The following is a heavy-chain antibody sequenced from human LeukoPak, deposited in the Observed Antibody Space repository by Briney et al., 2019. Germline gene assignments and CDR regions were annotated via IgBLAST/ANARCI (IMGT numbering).Heavy chain of an antibody. V-gene: IGHV4-4*02. D-gene: IGHD3-16*01. J-gene: IGHJ4*01. Sequence: SETLSLTCAVSGGSIGTARWWNWVRQSPGKGLEWIGEIYHRGNSNYNPSLKSRVSISVDTSKNQFSLKVTSLTAADTAVYYCARAFHPPDFAFGRAPYYFDLWGQGTLVTVSS. CDR1: GGSIGTARW. CDR3: ARAFHPPDFAFGRAPYYFDL. CDR2: IYHRGNS.